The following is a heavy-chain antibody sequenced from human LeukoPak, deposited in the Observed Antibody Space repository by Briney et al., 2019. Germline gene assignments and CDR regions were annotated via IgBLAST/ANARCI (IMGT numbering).Heavy chain of an antibody. CDR1: GFTFSSYA. Sequence: TGGSLRLSCAASGFTFSSYAMHWVRQAPGKGLEYVSAISSNGGSTYYANSVKGRFTISRDNSKNTLFLQMGSLRAEDMAVYYCARGGSIAVRPIDYWGQGTLVTVSS. CDR3: ARGGSIAVRPIDY. D-gene: IGHD6-6*01. CDR2: ISSNGGST. V-gene: IGHV3-64*01. J-gene: IGHJ4*02.